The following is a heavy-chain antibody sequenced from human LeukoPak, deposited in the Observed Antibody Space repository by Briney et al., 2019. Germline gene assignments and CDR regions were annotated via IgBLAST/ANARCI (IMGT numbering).Heavy chain of an antibody. J-gene: IGHJ4*02. V-gene: IGHV3-7*01. Sequence: GGSLRLSCAASGFTFSSYWMSWVRQAPGKGLEWVANINKDGGEKYYVDSVKGRFTISRDNAKNSLYLQMNSLRAEDTAVYYCARDLGSYGRPSYFDYWGQGTLVTVSS. CDR2: INKDGGEK. CDR3: ARDLGSYGRPSYFDY. D-gene: IGHD5-18*01. CDR1: GFTFSSYW.